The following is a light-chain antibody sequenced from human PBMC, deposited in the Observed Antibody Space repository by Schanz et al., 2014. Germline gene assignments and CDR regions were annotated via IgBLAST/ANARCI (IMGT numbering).Light chain of an antibody. CDR3: QQYGSSPEWT. Sequence: EIVMTQSPAALSVSPGERATLSCRASQSVRSNLAWFQQKPGQAPRLVIYDASKRAADIPPRFSGSGSGTDFTLTITRLEPEDSAIYHCQQYGSSPEWTFGQGTKVEIK. J-gene: IGKJ1*01. CDR2: DAS. V-gene: IGKV3D-15*02. CDR1: QSVRSN.